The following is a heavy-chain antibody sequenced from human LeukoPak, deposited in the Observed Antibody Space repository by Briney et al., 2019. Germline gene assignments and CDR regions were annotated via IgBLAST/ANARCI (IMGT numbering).Heavy chain of an antibody. D-gene: IGHD6-19*01. CDR1: GGSISSRNYY. CDR3: ATNPLYSSGWYYFDY. V-gene: IGHV4-39*07. CDR2: IYHSGST. J-gene: IGHJ4*02. Sequence: PSETLSLTCTVSGGSISSRNYYWGWIRQPPGKGLEWIGEIYHSGSTNYNPSLKSRVTISVDKSKNQFSLKLSSVTAADTAVYYCATNPLYSSGWYYFDYWGQGTLVTVSS.